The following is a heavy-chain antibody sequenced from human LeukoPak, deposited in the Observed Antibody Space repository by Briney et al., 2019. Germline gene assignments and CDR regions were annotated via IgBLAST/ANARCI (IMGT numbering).Heavy chain of an antibody. CDR2: IWYDGSNK. CDR1: GFTFSSYG. V-gene: IGHV3-33*06. J-gene: IGHJ6*03. D-gene: IGHD5-18*01. Sequence: GGSLRLSCAASGFTFSSYGMHWVRQAPGKGLDWVAVIWYDGSNKYYADSVKGRFTISRDNSKNTLYLQMNSLRAEDTAVYYCAKETVDTAMAYYYYYYMDVWGKGTTVTVSS. CDR3: AKETVDTAMAYYYYYYMDV.